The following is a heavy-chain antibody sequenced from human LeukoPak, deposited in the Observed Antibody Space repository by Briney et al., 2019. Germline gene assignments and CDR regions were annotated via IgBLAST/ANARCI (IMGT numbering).Heavy chain of an antibody. V-gene: IGHV3-23*01. CDR2: ISGTGGST. CDR1: GFTFSTYA. J-gene: IGHJ4*02. CDR3: AKEEDFQIDY. Sequence: GGSLRLSCAASGFTFSTYAMTWVRQAPGKGLEWVSLISGTGGSTYYADSVKGRFTISRDNSKNTLYLQMNSLRAEDTAVYYCAKEEDFQIDYWGQGTLVTVSS.